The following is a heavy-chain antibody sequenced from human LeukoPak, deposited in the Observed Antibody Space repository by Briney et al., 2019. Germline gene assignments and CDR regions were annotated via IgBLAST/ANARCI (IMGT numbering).Heavy chain of an antibody. CDR1: GFTCSNYW. D-gene: IGHD2-2*01. Sequence: GGSLRLSCAASGFTCSNYWMSWVRQIPGKGLEWVANIKQDGSEKYYVDSVKGRFTISRDSAKNSLYLQMNSLRAEDTAVYYCARGPLGFCSTNSCPFDYWGQGTQVTVSS. J-gene: IGHJ4*02. CDR2: IKQDGSEK. CDR3: ARGPLGFCSTNSCPFDY. V-gene: IGHV3-7*01.